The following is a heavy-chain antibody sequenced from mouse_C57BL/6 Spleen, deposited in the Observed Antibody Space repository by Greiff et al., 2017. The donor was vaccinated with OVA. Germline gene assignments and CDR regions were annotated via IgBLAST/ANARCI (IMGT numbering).Heavy chain of an antibody. Sequence: QVQLQQSGAELVTPGASVKISCKASGYAFSSYWMNWVKQRPGKGLEWIGQIYPGGGDTNYNGKFKGKATMTADKSSSTAYMQLSSLTSEDSAVYFCESGGGNYGVDYWGQGTSVTVSS. J-gene: IGHJ4*01. CDR1: GYAFSSYW. CDR2: IYPGGGDT. V-gene: IGHV1-80*01. D-gene: IGHD2-1*01. CDR3: ESGGGNYGVDY.